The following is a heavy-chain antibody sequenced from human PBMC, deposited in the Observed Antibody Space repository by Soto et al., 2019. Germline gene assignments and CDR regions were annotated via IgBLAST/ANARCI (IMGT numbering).Heavy chain of an antibody. V-gene: IGHV4-61*01. J-gene: IGHJ1*01. Sequence: DTLCKTYSASVPTVCSGNQYWSWIRQHPGKRLEWIGFIYNSVITNYSPSLKSRVSISADTSRNQFSLKMSSVTAADTAVYYCARGWDANSWGQG. CDR3: ARGWDANS. CDR1: VPTVCSGNQY. CDR2: IYNSVIT. D-gene: IGHD6-19*01.